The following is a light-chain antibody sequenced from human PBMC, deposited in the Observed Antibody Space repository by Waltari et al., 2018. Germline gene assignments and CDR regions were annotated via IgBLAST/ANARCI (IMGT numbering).Light chain of an antibody. Sequence: EVVMTQSPDNLSVAPGERATLPCRARQNINAKLAWYQQNPCQAPKLLIFDASTGATGVPARFSGSGSGTDFTLTISSLQSEDFAIYYCQRYNDWPPITFGPGTRLQIK. CDR1: QNINAK. V-gene: IGKV3-15*01. CDR2: DAS. J-gene: IGKJ5*01. CDR3: QRYNDWPPIT.